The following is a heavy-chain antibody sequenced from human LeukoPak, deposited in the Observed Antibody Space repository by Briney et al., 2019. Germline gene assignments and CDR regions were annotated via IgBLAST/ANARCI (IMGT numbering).Heavy chain of an antibody. Sequence: PSETLSLTCTVSGGSISSSSYYWGWIRQPPGKGLEWIGSIYYSGSTYYNPSLKSRVTISVDTSKNQFSLKLSSVTAADTAVYYCARDRPTTVTPSDAFDIWGQGTMVTVSS. CDR1: GGSISSSSYY. CDR3: ARDRPTTVTPSDAFDI. V-gene: IGHV4-39*07. J-gene: IGHJ3*02. CDR2: IYYSGST. D-gene: IGHD4-17*01.